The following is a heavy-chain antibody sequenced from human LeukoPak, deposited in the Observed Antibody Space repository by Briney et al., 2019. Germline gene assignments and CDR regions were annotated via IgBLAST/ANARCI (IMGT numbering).Heavy chain of an antibody. D-gene: IGHD4-17*01. CDR1: GFTFSSYG. Sequence: GRSLRLSCAASGFTFSSYGMHWVRQAPGKGLEWVAVISYDGSNKYYADSVKGRFTISRDNSKNTLYLQMNSLRAEDTAVYYCAKAKDYGDYLDYWGQGTLVTVSS. CDR3: AKAKDYGDYLDY. CDR2: ISYDGSNK. J-gene: IGHJ4*02. V-gene: IGHV3-30*18.